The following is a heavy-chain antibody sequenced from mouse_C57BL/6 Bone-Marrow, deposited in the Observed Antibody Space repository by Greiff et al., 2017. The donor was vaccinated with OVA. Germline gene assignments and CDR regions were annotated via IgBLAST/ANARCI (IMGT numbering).Heavy chain of an antibody. CDR2: IWRGGST. Sequence: QVQLKESGPGLVQPSQSLSITCTVSGFSLTSYGVHWVRQSPGKGLEWLGVIWRGGSTDYNAAFMSRMSITKDNSQSQVFFKMNSLQADDTAIYYCAKNGCPYYAMDYWGQGTSVTVSS. CDR3: AKNGCPYYAMDY. D-gene: IGHD3-3*01. J-gene: IGHJ4*01. CDR1: GFSLTSYG. V-gene: IGHV2-5*01.